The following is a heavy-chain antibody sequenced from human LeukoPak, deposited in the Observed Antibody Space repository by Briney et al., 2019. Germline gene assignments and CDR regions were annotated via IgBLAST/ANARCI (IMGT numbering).Heavy chain of an antibody. Sequence: PGGSLRLSCAASGFTFSSYGMHWVRQAPGKGLEWVAFIRYDGSNKYYADSVKGRFTISRDNSKNTLYLQMNSLRVEDTAVYYCAKNYDSSGDDALDIWGQGTMVTVSS. CDR2: IRYDGSNK. V-gene: IGHV3-30*02. CDR3: AKNYDSSGDDALDI. CDR1: GFTFSSYG. J-gene: IGHJ3*02. D-gene: IGHD3-22*01.